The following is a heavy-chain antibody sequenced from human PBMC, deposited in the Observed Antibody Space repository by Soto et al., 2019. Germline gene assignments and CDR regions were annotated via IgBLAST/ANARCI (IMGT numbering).Heavy chain of an antibody. Sequence: VQLVESGGGLVKPGGSLRLSCAASGFTFSDYYMSWIRQAPGKGLEWVSTISGRGGNTYYVDSVKGRFTISRDNSRNTLYLQMDSLRVEDSAVYSCAKAGCSGGTCYLYYFDYWGQGALVTVSS. CDR1: GFTFSDYY. CDR2: ISGRGGNT. J-gene: IGHJ4*02. D-gene: IGHD2-15*01. V-gene: IGHV3-23*04. CDR3: AKAGCSGGTCYLYYFDY.